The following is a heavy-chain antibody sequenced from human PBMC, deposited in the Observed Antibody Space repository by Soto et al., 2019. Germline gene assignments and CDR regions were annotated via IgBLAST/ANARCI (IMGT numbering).Heavy chain of an antibody. V-gene: IGHV4-39*01. J-gene: IGHJ4*02. CDR1: GVSISNSSYC. Sequence: SETLSLTCTVSGVSISNSSYCWGWIRRPPGKGLEWIGTIYYSGITYYNPSLKSRVTISVDTSKNQFSLKLTSVTAADTAVYYCARHGSNWGQGTLVTVS. CDR3: ARHGSN. CDR2: IYYSGIT.